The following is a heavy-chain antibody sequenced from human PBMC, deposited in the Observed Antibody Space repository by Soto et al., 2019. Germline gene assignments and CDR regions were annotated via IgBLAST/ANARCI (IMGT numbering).Heavy chain of an antibody. D-gene: IGHD3-22*01. J-gene: IGHJ3*02. V-gene: IGHV3-21*01. CDR1: GFTFSSYS. CDR2: ISSSSSYI. CDR3: ARSYYYDSSVFDAFDI. Sequence: GGSLRLSCAASGFTFSSYSMNWVRQAPGKGLELVSSISSSSSYIYYADSVKGRFTISRDNAKNSLYLQMNSLRAEDTAVYYCARSYYYDSSVFDAFDIWGQGTMVTVSS.